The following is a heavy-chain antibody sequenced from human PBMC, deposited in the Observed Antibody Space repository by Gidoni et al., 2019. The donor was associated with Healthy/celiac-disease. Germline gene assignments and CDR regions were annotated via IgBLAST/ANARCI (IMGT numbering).Heavy chain of an antibody. D-gene: IGHD1-26*01. CDR3: AREVSGSEGY. CDR2: NNRYGSST. Sequence: EVQLVESGGGLVQLGGSLRLSCAASGFTFRSYWMHWVRQAPGKGLVWVSRNNRYGSSTSYADSVKGRFTISRDNAKNTLYLQMNRLRAEDTAVYYCAREVSGSEGYWGQGTLVTVSS. CDR1: GFTFRSYW. J-gene: IGHJ4*02. V-gene: IGHV3-74*01.